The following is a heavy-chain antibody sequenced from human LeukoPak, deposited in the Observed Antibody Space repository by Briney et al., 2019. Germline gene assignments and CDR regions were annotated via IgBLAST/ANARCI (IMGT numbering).Heavy chain of an antibody. CDR2: IKQDGSEQ. Sequence: GGSLRLSCAASGFTFSSYSMNWVRQAPGRGLEWVANIKQDGSEQYYVDSVKGRFTISRDNAKNSLYLQMNSLRADDTAVYYCAGGGGWLVENWGQGTLVTVSS. D-gene: IGHD6-19*01. CDR3: AGGGGWLVEN. J-gene: IGHJ4*02. V-gene: IGHV3-7*01. CDR1: GFTFSSYS.